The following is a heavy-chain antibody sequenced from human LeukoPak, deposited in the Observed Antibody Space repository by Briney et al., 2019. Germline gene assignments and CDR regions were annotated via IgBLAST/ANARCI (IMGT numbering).Heavy chain of an antibody. J-gene: IGHJ5*02. Sequence: ASVKVSCKASGYTFTSYGISWVRQAPGQGLEWMGWISAYNGNTNYAQKLQGRVTMTTDTSTSTAYMELRSLRSDDTAVYYCARDVPVLNSIAAAGTRVNWFDPWGQGTLVTVSS. CDR1: GYTFTSYG. CDR3: ARDVPVLNSIAAAGTRVNWFDP. V-gene: IGHV1-18*01. D-gene: IGHD6-13*01. CDR2: ISAYNGNT.